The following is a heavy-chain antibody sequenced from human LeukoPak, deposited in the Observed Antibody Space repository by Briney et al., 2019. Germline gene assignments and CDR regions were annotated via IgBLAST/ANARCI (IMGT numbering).Heavy chain of an antibody. Sequence: GGSLRLSCAASAFTFSIYSMNWVRHAPGKVLEWDSSISNIISYIYYADTVKGRFTISRDNAKNSLYLQMNSLRAEDTAVYYCARVSVDTAMVTPSGFDYWGQGTLVTVSS. V-gene: IGHV3-21*01. CDR1: AFTFSIYS. D-gene: IGHD5-18*01. CDR2: ISNIISYI. J-gene: IGHJ4*02. CDR3: ARVSVDTAMVTPSGFDY.